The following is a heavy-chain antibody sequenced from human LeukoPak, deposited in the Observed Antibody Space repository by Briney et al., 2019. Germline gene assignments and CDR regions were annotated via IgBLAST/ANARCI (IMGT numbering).Heavy chain of an antibody. CDR3: AKAGSGYDYRLDY. CDR1: GFTFSSYA. J-gene: IGHJ4*02. V-gene: IGHV3-23*01. D-gene: IGHD5-12*01. Sequence: TGGSLRLSCAASGFTFSSYAMSWVRQAPGKGLEWVSAISGSGGSTYYADSVKGRYTISRDNSKNTLYLQMNSLRAEDTAVYYCAKAGSGYDYRLDYWGQGTLVTVSS. CDR2: ISGSGGST.